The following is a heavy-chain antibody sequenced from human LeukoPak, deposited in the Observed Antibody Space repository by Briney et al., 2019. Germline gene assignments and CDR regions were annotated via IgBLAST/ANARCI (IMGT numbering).Heavy chain of an antibody. V-gene: IGHV4-30-4*08. CDR1: GGSISSDKYY. J-gene: IGHJ4*02. CDR3: ARDQTYSGSGIYTYFDY. Sequence: SETLSLTCTVSGGSISSDKYYWSWIRQPPGKGLEYLGFIYHSGSVYYNPSLMSRVTYSLDASKNQFSLKLTSVTAADTAVYYCARDQTYSGSGIYTYFDYWGQGILVTVSS. D-gene: IGHD3-10*01. CDR2: IYHSGSV.